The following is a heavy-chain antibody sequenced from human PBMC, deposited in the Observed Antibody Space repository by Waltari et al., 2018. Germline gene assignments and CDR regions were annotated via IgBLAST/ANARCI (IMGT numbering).Heavy chain of an antibody. D-gene: IGHD2-15*01. J-gene: IGHJ4*02. Sequence: EVQLLESGGGLVQPGGFLRLLCAAYGVHFSRLAMSWVRQGPGKGLDWVSAISGSGGSTYYADSLKGRFTISRDNSKNTLYLQMNSLRAEDTAVYYCANKKIAYGGSPFDYWGQGTLVTVSS. CDR2: ISGSGGST. CDR3: ANKKIAYGGSPFDY. V-gene: IGHV3-23*01. CDR1: GVHFSRLA.